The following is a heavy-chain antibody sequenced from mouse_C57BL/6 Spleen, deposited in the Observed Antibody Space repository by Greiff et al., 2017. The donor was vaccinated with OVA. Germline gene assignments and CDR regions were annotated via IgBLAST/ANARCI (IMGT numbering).Heavy chain of an antibody. D-gene: IGHD1-1*01. V-gene: IGHV1-72*01. CDR3: AKTDHYGSSHWYFDV. Sequence: QVQLKQPGAELVKPGASVKLSCKASGYTFTSYWMHWVKQRPGRGLEWIGRIDPNSGGTKYNEKFKSKATLTVDKPSSTAYMQLSSLTSEDSAVYYCAKTDHYGSSHWYFDVWGTGTTVTVSS. CDR1: GYTFTSYW. CDR2: IDPNSGGT. J-gene: IGHJ1*03.